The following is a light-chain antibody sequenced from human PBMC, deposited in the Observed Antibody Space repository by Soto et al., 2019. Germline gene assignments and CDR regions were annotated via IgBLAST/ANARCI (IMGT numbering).Light chain of an antibody. CDR3: QQYNSWTLIS. CDR2: AAS. CDR1: QSISGN. V-gene: IGKV3-15*01. J-gene: IGKJ5*01. Sequence: ELMMTQSPATLSVSPGERATLSCRASQSISGNIAWYQQKPGQAPRLLIYAASIRAYGIPARFSGTGFGRELTLSISSLQSEDSAVYYCQQYNSWTLISFGQGTRLEIK.